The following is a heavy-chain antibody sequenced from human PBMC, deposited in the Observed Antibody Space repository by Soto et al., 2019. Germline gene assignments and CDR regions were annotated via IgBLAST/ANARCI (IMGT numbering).Heavy chain of an antibody. Sequence: ASVKVSCKVPENTLTELTIDWLRQAPGKGLEWMGRSAPEEGEPIYPQKFQGRVSMTEDPSTDTAYMELTRLRSEDTAVYFCADDRKIVGTIGAFDFWGQGTLITFSS. J-gene: IGHJ4*02. V-gene: IGHV1-24*01. CDR1: ENTLTELT. CDR3: ADDRKIVGTIGAFDF. CDR2: SAPEEGEP. D-gene: IGHD1-26*01.